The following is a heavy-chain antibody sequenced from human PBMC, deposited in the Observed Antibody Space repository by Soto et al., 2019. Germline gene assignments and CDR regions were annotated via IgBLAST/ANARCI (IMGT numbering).Heavy chain of an antibody. J-gene: IGHJ4*02. V-gene: IGHV4-38-2*02. CDR2: VYYTGFT. CDR3: ARSRYCSSTSCYAREGFDY. D-gene: IGHD2-2*01. Sequence: SETLSLTCTVSGDSISSSYYWGWVRQPPGKGLECIGAVYYTGFTYYNPSLKSRVTISVDTSKNQFSLKLSSVTAADTAVYYCARSRYCSSTSCYAREGFDYWGQGTLVTVSS. CDR1: GDSISSSYY.